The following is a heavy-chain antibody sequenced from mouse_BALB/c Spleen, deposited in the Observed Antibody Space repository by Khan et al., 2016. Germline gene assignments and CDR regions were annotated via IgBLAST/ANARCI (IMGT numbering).Heavy chain of an antibody. CDR2: IRNKANGYTT. J-gene: IGHJ4*01. D-gene: IGHD2-4*01. CDR3: ARDRGRLRGAMDY. V-gene: IGHV7-3*02. Sequence: EVELVESGGGLVQPGGSLRLSCATSGFTFTDYYMSWVRQPPGKALEWLGFIRNKANGYTTEYSASVKGRFTIPRDNSQSILYLQMNILMAEDSATYYCARDRGRLRGAMDYWGQGTSVTVSS. CDR1: GFTFTDYY.